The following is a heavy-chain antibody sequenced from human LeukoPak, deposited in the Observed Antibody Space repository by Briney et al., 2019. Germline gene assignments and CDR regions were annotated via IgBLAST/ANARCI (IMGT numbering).Heavy chain of an antibody. CDR1: GFTFSSYS. CDR2: ISSSSSYI. CDR3: ARRKDTMTDAFDI. J-gene: IGHJ3*02. Sequence: PGGSLRLSCAASGFTFSSYSMNWVRQAPGKGLEWVSSISSSSSYIYSADSVKGRFTISRDNAKNSLYLQRNGLRAEDTAVYYCARRKDTMTDAFDIWGQGTMVTVSS. V-gene: IGHV3-21*01. D-gene: IGHD3-22*01.